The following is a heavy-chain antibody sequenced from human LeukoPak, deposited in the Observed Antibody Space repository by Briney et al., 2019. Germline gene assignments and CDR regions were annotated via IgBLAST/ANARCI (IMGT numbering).Heavy chain of an antibody. D-gene: IGHD2-15*01. V-gene: IGHV4-34*01. Sequence: LSLTCAVSGGSFSGYYWRWISQPPGKGLEWIGEINHSGSTNYNPSLKNRATLSVDTSNNQFSLRLNSVTAADTAVYYCAREDVGYCDGGSCPYYFDYWGQGTLVTVSS. CDR2: INHSGST. J-gene: IGHJ4*02. CDR3: AREDVGYCDGGSCPYYFDY. CDR1: GGSFSGYY.